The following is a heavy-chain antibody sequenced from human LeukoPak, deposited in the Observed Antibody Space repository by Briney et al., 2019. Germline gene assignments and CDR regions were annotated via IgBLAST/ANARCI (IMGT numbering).Heavy chain of an antibody. V-gene: IGHV3-23*01. Sequence: GGSLRLSCAASGFTLSSYAMSWVRQAPGKVLEWVSAISGSGGSTYYADSVKGRFTISRDNSKNTLYLQMNSLRAEDTAVYYCAKEYCSGGSCRGPIDYWGQGTLVTVSS. CDR3: AKEYCSGGSCRGPIDY. D-gene: IGHD2-15*01. CDR1: GFTLSSYA. J-gene: IGHJ4*02. CDR2: ISGSGGST.